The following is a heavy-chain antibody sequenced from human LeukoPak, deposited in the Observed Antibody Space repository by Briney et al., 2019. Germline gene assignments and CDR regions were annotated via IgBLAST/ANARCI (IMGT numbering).Heavy chain of an antibody. J-gene: IGHJ5*02. V-gene: IGHV4-34*01. CDR1: GGSFSGYY. Sequence: PSETLSLTCAVYGGSFSGYYWSWIRQPPGKGLEWIGEINHSGSTNYNPSLKSRVTISVDTSKNQFSLKLSSVTAADTAVYYCVRGSIVLMVYAVNWFDPWGQGTLVTVSS. CDR2: INHSGST. D-gene: IGHD2-8*01. CDR3: VRGSIVLMVYAVNWFDP.